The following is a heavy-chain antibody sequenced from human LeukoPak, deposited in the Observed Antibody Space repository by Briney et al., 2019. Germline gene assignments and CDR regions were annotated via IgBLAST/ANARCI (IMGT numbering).Heavy chain of an antibody. CDR3: LARSIAAAGADYYYYYMDV. V-gene: IGHV3-23*01. CDR2: ISGSGGST. Sequence: QSGGSLRLSCAASGFTFSSYAMSWVRQAPGKGLEWVSAISGSGGSTYYADSVKGRFTISRDNSKNTLYLQMNSLRAEDTAVYYCLARSIAAAGADYYYYYMDVWGKGTTVTVSS. J-gene: IGHJ6*03. CDR1: GFTFSSYA. D-gene: IGHD6-13*01.